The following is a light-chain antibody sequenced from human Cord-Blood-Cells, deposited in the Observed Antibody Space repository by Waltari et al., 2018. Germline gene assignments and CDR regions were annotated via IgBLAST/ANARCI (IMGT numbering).Light chain of an antibody. CDR2: RNN. V-gene: IGLV1-47*01. CDR1: SSSVGSNH. J-gene: IGLJ3*02. CDR3: AAWDDSLSGRV. Sequence: VPPPPPSASGTAGQRVTIPCSGRSSSVGSNHADWSQQLPGTAPKLLIYRNNRRPSGVPDRFSGSKSGTSASLAISGLRSEDEADYYCAAWDDSLSGRVFGGGTKLTVL.